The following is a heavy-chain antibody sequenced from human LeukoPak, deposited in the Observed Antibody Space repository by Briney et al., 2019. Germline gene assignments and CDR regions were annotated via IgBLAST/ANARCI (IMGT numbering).Heavy chain of an antibody. J-gene: IGHJ3*02. V-gene: IGHV3-64D*06. CDR1: GFTFSSYA. Sequence: GGSLRLSCSASGFTFSSYAMHWVRQAPGKGLEYVSVISSNGGSIYYADSVKGRFTISRDNSKTTLYLQMSSLRAEDTAVYFCVKPYSSSWLDAFDIWGQGTMVTVSS. D-gene: IGHD6-13*01. CDR2: ISSNGGSI. CDR3: VKPYSSSWLDAFDI.